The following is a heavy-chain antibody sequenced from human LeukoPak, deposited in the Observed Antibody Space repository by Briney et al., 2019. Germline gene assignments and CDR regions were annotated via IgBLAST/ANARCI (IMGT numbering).Heavy chain of an antibody. J-gene: IGHJ4*02. D-gene: IGHD5-12*01. V-gene: IGHV4-4*07. CDR1: GDSMSHYY. CDR3: ARVAYGGYEFDY. Sequence: PSETLSLTCSVSGDSMSHYYWSWIRQPAGKGLAWVGRIYSDGTTIYNPSLESRVTMSVDTSKNHFSLKLSAVTAADTAVYYCARVAYGGYEFDYWGQGIMVTVSS. CDR2: IYSDGTT.